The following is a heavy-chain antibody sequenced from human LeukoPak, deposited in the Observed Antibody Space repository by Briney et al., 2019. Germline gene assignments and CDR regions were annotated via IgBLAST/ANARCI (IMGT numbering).Heavy chain of an antibody. J-gene: IGHJ4*02. D-gene: IGHD3-10*01. CDR3: ARSLDLLWLHYFDY. V-gene: IGHV1-2*02. CDR2: INPNSGGT. CDR1: GYTFTGYY. Sequence: ASVKVSCKASGYTFTGYYMHWVRQAPGQGLEWMGWINPNSGGTNYAQKFQGRVTMTRDTSISTAYMELSRLRSDDTAVYYCARSLDLLWLHYFDYWGQGTLVTVSS.